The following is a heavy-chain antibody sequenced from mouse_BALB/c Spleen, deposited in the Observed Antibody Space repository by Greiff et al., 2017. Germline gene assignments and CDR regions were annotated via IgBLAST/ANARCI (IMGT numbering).Heavy chain of an antibody. D-gene: IGHD1-1*01. CDR3: ARHGSSSAMDY. J-gene: IGHJ4*01. CDR1: GYTFTSYW. CDR2: INPSNGRT. Sequence: VQLQQPGAELVKPGASVKLSCKASGYTFTSYWMHWVKQRPGQGLEWIGEINPSNGRTNYNEKFKSKATLTVDKSSSTAYMQLSSLTSEDSAVYYCARHGSSSAMDYWGQGTSVTVSS. V-gene: IGHV1S81*02.